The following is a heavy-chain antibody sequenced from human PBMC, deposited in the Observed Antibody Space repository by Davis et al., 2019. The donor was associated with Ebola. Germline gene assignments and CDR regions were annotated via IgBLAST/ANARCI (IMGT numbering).Heavy chain of an antibody. CDR3: ATTQWLREFDN. D-gene: IGHD6-19*01. V-gene: IGHV3-53*05. CDR1: GFTVSSNY. Sequence: GGSLRLSCAASGFTVSSNYMSWVRQAPGKGLEWVSVIYDHSTAYADSVRGRFIISRDKSNNPLYLEMNSLRVDDTAVYYCATTQWLREFDNWGQGTLVTVSS. J-gene: IGHJ4*02. CDR2: IYDHST.